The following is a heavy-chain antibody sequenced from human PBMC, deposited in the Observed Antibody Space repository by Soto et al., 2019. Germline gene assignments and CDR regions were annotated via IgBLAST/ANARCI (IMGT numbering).Heavy chain of an antibody. Sequence: SETLSLTCTVSGGSITTGGYYWSWIRQLPGKGLEWIGHRYYSESTYYNPSLKSRVSISLDTSKNQFSLKLSFVTATDTAMYYCARTKCSGGSCYSWSLDYWGQGTPVTV. CDR1: GGSITTGGYY. J-gene: IGHJ4*02. V-gene: IGHV4-31*03. D-gene: IGHD2-15*01. CDR2: RYYSEST. CDR3: ARTKCSGGSCYSWSLDY.